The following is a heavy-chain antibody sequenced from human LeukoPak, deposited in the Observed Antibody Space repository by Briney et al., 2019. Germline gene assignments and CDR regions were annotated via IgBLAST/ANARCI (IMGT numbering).Heavy chain of an antibody. D-gene: IGHD3-10*01. V-gene: IGHV1-2*02. CDR3: VRDGEGVAISVNYWFDP. CDR1: GYTFTGYY. Sequence: ASVKVSCKASGYTFTGYYMHWVRQAPGQGLEWMGWINPNSGGTNYAQKFQGRVTMTRDTSISTAYMELRSLRSEDTAMYYCVRDGEGVAISVNYWFDPWGQGTLVTVSS. J-gene: IGHJ5*02. CDR2: INPNSGGT.